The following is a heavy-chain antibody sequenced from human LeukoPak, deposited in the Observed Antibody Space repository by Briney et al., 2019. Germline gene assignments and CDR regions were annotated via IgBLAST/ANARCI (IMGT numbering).Heavy chain of an antibody. CDR2: ISGSGGST. J-gene: IGHJ6*02. Sequence: GGSLRLSCAASGFTFSSYAMSWVRQAPGKGLEWVSAISGSGGSTYYADSVKGRFTISRDNAKNSLYLQMNSLRAEDTALYYCAKDGYCSSTSCYTYYYYYYGMDVWGQGTTVTVSS. V-gene: IGHV3-23*01. CDR3: AKDGYCSSTSCYTYYYYYYGMDV. CDR1: GFTFSSYA. D-gene: IGHD2-2*02.